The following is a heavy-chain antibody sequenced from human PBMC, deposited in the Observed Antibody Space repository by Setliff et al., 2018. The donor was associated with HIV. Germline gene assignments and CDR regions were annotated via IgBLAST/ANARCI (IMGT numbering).Heavy chain of an antibody. CDR2: IYYSGST. V-gene: IGHV4-39*01. Sequence: SETLSLTCTVSGGSISSSSYYWGWIRQPPGKGLEWIGSIYYSGSTYYNPSLKSRVTISVETSKNKFSLKLSSVPAADTAVYYLSRHGAAAGTGVGWYYYYYMDVWGKGTTVTVSS. CDR3: SRHGAAAGTGVGWYYYYYMDV. D-gene: IGHD6-13*01. J-gene: IGHJ6*03. CDR1: GGSISSSSYY.